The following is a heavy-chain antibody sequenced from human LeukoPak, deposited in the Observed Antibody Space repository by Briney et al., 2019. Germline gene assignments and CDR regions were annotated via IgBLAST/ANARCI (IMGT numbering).Heavy chain of an antibody. J-gene: IGHJ4*02. CDR3: VRDFRSADY. CDR2: ICPDGTVT. Sequence: GGSLRLSCAASRFIFTNYWIHWVRQAPGKGPMWVSRICPDGTVTNYADSVKARFIISRDNARNTVYLQMNSLRVEDTAVYYCVRDFRSADYWGQGTLVTVSS. V-gene: IGHV3-74*01. CDR1: RFIFTNYW.